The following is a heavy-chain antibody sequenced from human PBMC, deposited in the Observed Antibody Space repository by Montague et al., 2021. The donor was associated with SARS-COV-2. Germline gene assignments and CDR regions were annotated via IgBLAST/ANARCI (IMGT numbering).Heavy chain of an antibody. CDR2: IDWDDDK. CDR1: GFSLSTSGMC. V-gene: IGHV2-70*01. J-gene: IGHJ4*02. CDR3: ARMMHDILTGYYIGFDY. Sequence: PALVKPTQTLTLTCTFSGFSLSTSGMCVSWIRQPPGKALEWLALIDWDDDKYYSTSLKTRLTISKDASKNQVVLTMTNMDPVDTATYYCARMMHDILTGYYIGFDYWGQGTLVTVSS. D-gene: IGHD3-9*01.